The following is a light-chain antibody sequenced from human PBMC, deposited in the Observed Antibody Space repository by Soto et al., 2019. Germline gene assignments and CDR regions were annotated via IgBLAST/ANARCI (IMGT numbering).Light chain of an antibody. V-gene: IGKV1D-12*01. CDR1: QAIRNW. CDR2: AAS. J-gene: IGKJ1*01. CDR3: QQAHSLPRT. Sequence: DIQLTQSPSSVSASVGDRVTITCRASQAIRNWVAWYQQRPGKAPILLIYAASTLQSGVPSRFSGSGFGTEFTLTISSLQPEDFATYYCQQAHSLPRTFGQGTKVEI.